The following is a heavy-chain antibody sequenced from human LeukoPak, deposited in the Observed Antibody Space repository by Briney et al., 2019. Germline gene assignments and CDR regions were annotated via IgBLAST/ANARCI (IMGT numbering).Heavy chain of an antibody. D-gene: IGHD3-16*01. CDR3: ASLPAPLCNYDPDTDS. CDR1: GFTFSDYY. J-gene: IGHJ4*02. CDR2: ISSSGSTI. V-gene: IGHV3-11*04. Sequence: PGGSLRLSCAASGFTFSDYYMSWIRQALGKGLEWVSYISSSGSTIYYADSVKGRFTISRDNAKNSLYLQMNSLRVEDTAVYHCASLPAPLCNYDPDTDSWGQGTLVTVSS.